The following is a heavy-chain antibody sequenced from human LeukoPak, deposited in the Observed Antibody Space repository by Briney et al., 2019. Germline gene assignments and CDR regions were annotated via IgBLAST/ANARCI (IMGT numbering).Heavy chain of an antibody. Sequence: GGPLRLSCAASGFTVSSNYMSWVRQAPGKGLEWVANINYDGSEKYYVDSVKGRFTISRDNARNALYLQMNSLRVDDTAVYYCARVSVGATNYFDFWGQGTLVTVSS. CDR2: INYDGSEK. CDR1: GFTVSSNY. CDR3: ARVSVGATNYFDF. J-gene: IGHJ4*02. V-gene: IGHV3-7*04. D-gene: IGHD1-26*01.